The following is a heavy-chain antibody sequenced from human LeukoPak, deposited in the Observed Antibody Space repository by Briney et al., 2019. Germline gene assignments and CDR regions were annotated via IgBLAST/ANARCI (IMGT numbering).Heavy chain of an antibody. CDR1: GGSISSGGYS. V-gene: IGHV4-30-4*07. Sequence: PSETLSLTCAVSGGSISSGGYSWSWIRQPPGKGLEWIGYIYYSDSTYYNPSLKSRVTISIDTSKNQFSLKLTSVTASDSAVYYCASSNWLRDANFDSWGQGTLVTVSS. CDR2: IYYSDST. CDR3: ASSNWLRDANFDS. D-gene: IGHD6-13*01. J-gene: IGHJ4*02.